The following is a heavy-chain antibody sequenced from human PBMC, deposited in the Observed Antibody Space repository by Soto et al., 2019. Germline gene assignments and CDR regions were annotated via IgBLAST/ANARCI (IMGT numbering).Heavy chain of an antibody. CDR3: ASEYCSGGSCYFYGMDV. CDR1: GFTCSSYG. CDR2: IWYDGSNK. J-gene: IGHJ6*01. V-gene: IGHV3-33*01. Sequence: QVQLVESGGGVVQPGRSLRLSCAASGFTCSSYGMHWVRQAPGKGLERVAVIWYDGSNKYYADSVKGRFTISRDNSKNTLDLQMTSLSAEDTAVYYCASEYCSGGSCYFYGMDVLGQGTTVNVSS. D-gene: IGHD2-15*01.